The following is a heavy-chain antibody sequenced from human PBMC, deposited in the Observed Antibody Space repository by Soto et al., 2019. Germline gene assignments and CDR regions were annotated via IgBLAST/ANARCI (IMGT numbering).Heavy chain of an antibody. CDR1: VFTFTNYG. V-gene: IGHV3-21*01. CDR2: VSKSDYT. Sequence: GGSLRLSCAVPVFTFTNYGINWVRQAPGKGLEWVSSVSKSDYTYYSESVKGRFTISRDNARNSVSLQMNNLRAEDTAVYYCAREDSIIIPAVADFWGQGTLVTVSS. CDR3: AREDSIIIPAVADF. D-gene: IGHD6-19*01. J-gene: IGHJ4*02.